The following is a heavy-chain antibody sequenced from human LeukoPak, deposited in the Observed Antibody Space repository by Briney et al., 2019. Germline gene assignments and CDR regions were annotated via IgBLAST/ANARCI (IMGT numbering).Heavy chain of an antibody. J-gene: IGHJ5*02. D-gene: IGHD2-2*01. CDR2: ISPNSGGT. V-gene: IGHV1-2*02. Sequence: ASVTVSRKASGYTFTGYYIHWVRQAPARGREGVGWISPNSGGTKYAQNFQGRVTMTRDTSISTAYMELNRLRSDDTAVYYCARGDCSTISCPFDPWGQGPLVTVSS. CDR1: GYTFTGYY. CDR3: ARGDCSTISCPFDP.